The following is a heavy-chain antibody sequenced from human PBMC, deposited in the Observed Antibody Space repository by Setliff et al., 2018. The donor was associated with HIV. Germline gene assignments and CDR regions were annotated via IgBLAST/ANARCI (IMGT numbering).Heavy chain of an antibody. V-gene: IGHV3-21*01. CDR2: ISSSSSYI. J-gene: IGHJ4*02. D-gene: IGHD3-9*01. Sequence: PGGSLRLSCAASGFTFSSYAMSWVRQAPGKGLEWVSSISSSSSYIYYADSVKGRFTISRDNAKNSLYLQMNSLRAEDTAVYYCARDPLSRGAFDPPGAPDYWGQGTLVTIAS. CDR3: ARDPLSRGAFDPPGAPDY. CDR1: GFTFSSYA.